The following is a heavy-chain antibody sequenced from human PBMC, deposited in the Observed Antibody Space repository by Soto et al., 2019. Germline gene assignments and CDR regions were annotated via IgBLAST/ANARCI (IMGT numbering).Heavy chain of an antibody. V-gene: IGHV3-30*03. J-gene: IGHJ3*02. Sequence: QVQLVESGGGVVQPGRSLRLSCAASGFTFSSYGMHWVRQAPGRGLEWLAVISYDGTKKYYADSVSGRYTISRDNSKNTLYLQITSLRTEDTAVFYCATSSPRRIIRGGDPFDIWGQGTMVTVSS. CDR2: ISYDGTKK. D-gene: IGHD3-10*01. CDR3: ATSSPRRIIRGGDPFDI. CDR1: GFTFSSYG.